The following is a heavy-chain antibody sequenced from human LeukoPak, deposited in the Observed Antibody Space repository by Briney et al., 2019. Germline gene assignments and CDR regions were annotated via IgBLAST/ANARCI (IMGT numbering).Heavy chain of an antibody. CDR1: GFTFSNYA. CDR3: AKRGDCSGTCTYDY. V-gene: IGHV3-23*01. D-gene: IGHD2-2*01. CDR2: VGGGGVKT. Sequence: SGGSLRLSCAASGFTFSNYAIHWVRQAPGKGLEWVSIVGGGGVKTYYADSVKGRFTISRDNSKNTVYLQMNSLRAEDTAVYYCAKRGDCSGTCTYDYWGQGTLVTVSS. J-gene: IGHJ4*02.